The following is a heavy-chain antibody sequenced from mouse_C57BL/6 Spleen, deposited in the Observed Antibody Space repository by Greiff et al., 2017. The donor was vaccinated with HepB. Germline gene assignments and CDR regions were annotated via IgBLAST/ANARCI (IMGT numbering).Heavy chain of an antibody. D-gene: IGHD2-3*01. J-gene: IGHJ2*01. CDR2: INPGSGGT. Sequence: VQLQQSGAELVRPGTSVKVSCKASGYAFTNYLIEWVKQRPGQGLEWIGVINPGSGGTNYNEKFKGKATLTADKSSSTAYMQLSSLRSEDSAVYFCARPSIYDGYAYYFDYWGQGTTLTVSS. CDR3: ARPSIYDGYAYYFDY. CDR1: GYAFTNYL. V-gene: IGHV1-54*01.